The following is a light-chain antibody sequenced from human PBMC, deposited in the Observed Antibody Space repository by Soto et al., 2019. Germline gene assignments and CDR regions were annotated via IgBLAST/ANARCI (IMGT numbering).Light chain of an antibody. Sequence: QSVLTQPPSASGTTGQRVTISCSGSSSNIGSNYVYWYQQLPGTAPKLLIYRNNQRPSGVPDRFSGSKSGTSASLAISGLRSEAEADYYCAAWDASLSGLVFGGWTKLTVL. CDR1: SSNIGSNY. CDR3: AAWDASLSGLV. V-gene: IGLV1-47*01. CDR2: RNN. J-gene: IGLJ2*01.